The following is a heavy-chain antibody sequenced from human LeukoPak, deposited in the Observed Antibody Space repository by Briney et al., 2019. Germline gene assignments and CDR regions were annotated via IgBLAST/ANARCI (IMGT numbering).Heavy chain of an antibody. CDR2: IFYSGST. CDR3: ARRYTASPGERFDY. Sequence: SDTLSLITSVAAGSISNCYWSCIRQQPREGLVWIGYIFYSGSTTYNTPLHSRVTISLDTSKNQFSLMLRSLTAADTAVDYCARRYTASPGERFDYWGQGTLVTVSS. V-gene: IGHV4-59*08. CDR1: AGSISNCY. D-gene: IGHD2-2*02. J-gene: IGHJ4*02.